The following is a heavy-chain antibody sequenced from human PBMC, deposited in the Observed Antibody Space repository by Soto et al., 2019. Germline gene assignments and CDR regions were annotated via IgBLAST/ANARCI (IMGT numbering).Heavy chain of an antibody. CDR3: ASSLTYATFDY. CDR1: GFTVSSNY. D-gene: IGHD2-2*01. Sequence: EVQLVESGGGLVQPGGSLRLSCAASGFTVSSNYMSWVRQAPGKGLEWVSILYSGGRTFYPDSVKGRFTISRDNSKNTRYLQMNSLRGEDTAVYYCASSLTYATFDYWGQGTLVTVSS. J-gene: IGHJ4*02. CDR2: LYSGGRT. V-gene: IGHV3-66*01.